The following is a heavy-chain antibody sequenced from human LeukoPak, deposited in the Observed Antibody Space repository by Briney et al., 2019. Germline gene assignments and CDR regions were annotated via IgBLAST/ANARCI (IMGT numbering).Heavy chain of an antibody. CDR3: AKGPLNYDSSGYYYYFDY. Sequence: VGSLRLSCAASGFTFSSYAMSWVRQAPGKGLEWVSAIIGSGGSTYYADSVKGRSTISRDNSKNTLYLQMNSLRAEDTAVYYCAKGPLNYDSSGYYYYFDYWGQGTLVTVSS. D-gene: IGHD3-22*01. CDR1: GFTFSSYA. V-gene: IGHV3-23*01. CDR2: IIGSGGST. J-gene: IGHJ4*02.